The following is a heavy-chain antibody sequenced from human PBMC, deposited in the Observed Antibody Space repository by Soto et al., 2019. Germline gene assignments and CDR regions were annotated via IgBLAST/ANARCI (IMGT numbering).Heavy chain of an antibody. CDR2: ISSTSNIA. CDR1: GFTFTDYS. CDR3: ASCYGDYEFPCEY. J-gene: IGHJ4*02. V-gene: IGHV3-21*05. D-gene: IGHD4-17*01. Sequence: PGGSLRLSCEGSGFTFTDYSMLWVRQAPGKGLEWVSYISSTSNIAFYVDSVEGRFTTSRDNAKNSLCLQMNSLRDEDTAVYYCASCYGDYEFPCEYWGQGTLVTVSS.